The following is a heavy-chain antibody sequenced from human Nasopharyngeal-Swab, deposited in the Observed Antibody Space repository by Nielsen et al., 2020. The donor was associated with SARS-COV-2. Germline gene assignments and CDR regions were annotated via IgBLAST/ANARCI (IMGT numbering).Heavy chain of an antibody. CDR3: ARGARFAVDYFDY. CDR2: INPSGGST. Sequence: ASVKVSCKASGYTFTRYYMHWVRQAPGRGLEWMGIINPSGGSTSYAQKFQGRVKMTRDTSTSTLYMELSGLRFEDTAVYYCARGARFAVDYFDYWGQGTLVTVSS. D-gene: IGHD6-19*01. V-gene: IGHV1-46*01. J-gene: IGHJ4*02. CDR1: GYTFTRYY.